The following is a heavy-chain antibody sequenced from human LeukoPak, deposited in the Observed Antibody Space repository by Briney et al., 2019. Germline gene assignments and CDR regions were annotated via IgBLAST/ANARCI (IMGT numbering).Heavy chain of an antibody. J-gene: IGHJ4*02. Sequence: PGGSLRLSCAASGFTVSSNYMSWVRQAPGKGLEWVSVIYSGGSTYYADSVKGRFTISRDNSKNTLYLQMNSLRAEDTAVYYCARPRFTGESSIAAAVLLWGQGTLVTVSS. CDR1: GFTVSSNY. V-gene: IGHV3-53*01. D-gene: IGHD6-13*01. CDR3: ARPRFTGESSIAAAVLL. CDR2: IYSGGST.